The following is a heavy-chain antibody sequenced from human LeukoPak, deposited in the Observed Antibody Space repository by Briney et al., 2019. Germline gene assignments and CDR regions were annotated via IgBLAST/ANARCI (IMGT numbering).Heavy chain of an antibody. V-gene: IGHV3-30-3*01. J-gene: IGHJ5*02. CDR2: ISYDRSNK. CDR3: ARGNRRYCSSTSCYNWFDP. D-gene: IGHD2-2*01. Sequence: GRSLRLSCAASGFTFSSYAMHWVRQAPGKGLEWVAVISYDRSNKYYADSVKGRFTISRDNSKNTLYLQMNSLRAEDTAVYYCARGNRRYCSSTSCYNWFDPWGQGALVTVSS. CDR1: GFTFSSYA.